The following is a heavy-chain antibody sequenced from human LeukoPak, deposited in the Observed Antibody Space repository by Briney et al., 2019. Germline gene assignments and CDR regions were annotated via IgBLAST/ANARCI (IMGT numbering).Heavy chain of an antibody. Sequence: GGSLRLSCAASGFXFSNYWISWVRQAPGKGLEWVANIKYDGSEKYYVDSVKGRFTISRDNAKNSLYLQMNSPRVEDTAVYYCARGGWKPVDYWGQGTLVTVSS. CDR1: GFXFSNYW. D-gene: IGHD1-1*01. CDR3: ARGGWKPVDY. CDR2: IKYDGSEK. J-gene: IGHJ4*02. V-gene: IGHV3-7*05.